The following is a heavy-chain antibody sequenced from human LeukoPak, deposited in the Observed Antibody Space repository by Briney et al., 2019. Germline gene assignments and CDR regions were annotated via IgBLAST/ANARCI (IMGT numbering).Heavy chain of an antibody. V-gene: IGHV3-23*03. CDR2: IYSGGST. CDR3: ATGGRSGVAFES. Sequence: GGSLRLSCAASGFTFSSYAMSWVRQAPGKGLEWVSLIYSGGSTYYADSVMGRCTISRDKSNHTLYLQMNSLRAEDTAVYYCATGGRSGVAFESWGQGTLVTVSS. J-gene: IGHJ4*02. D-gene: IGHD2-15*01. CDR1: GFTFSSYA.